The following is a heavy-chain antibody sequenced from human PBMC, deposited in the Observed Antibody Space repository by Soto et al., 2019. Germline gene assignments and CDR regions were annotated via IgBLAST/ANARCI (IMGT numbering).Heavy chain of an antibody. CDR3: ARDKETAVAPFDY. J-gene: IGHJ4*02. D-gene: IGHD6-19*01. V-gene: IGHV3-7*01. CDR2: IKHHGGEK. Sequence: GGSLRLSCAASGFTFSSYWMSWVRQAPGKGLEWAASIKHHGGEKNYVDSVKGRFTISRDNAKNSLYLQMNRLTAEDTAVYYCARDKETAVAPFDYWGQGTLVTVSS. CDR1: GFTFSSYW.